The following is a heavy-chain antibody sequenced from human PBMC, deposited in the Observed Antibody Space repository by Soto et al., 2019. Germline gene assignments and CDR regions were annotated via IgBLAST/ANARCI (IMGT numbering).Heavy chain of an antibody. Sequence: SETMSLTCTVSGDSISRGFYYWSWIRQHPGKGLEWIGNIYHTGSTDFNPSLKSRLTMSVDTSKNQFSLRLTSVTAADMAVYYCTRLGSEYGSGPLFYYIIWCPGALVTGSS. CDR2: IYHTGST. CDR1: GDSISRGFYY. CDR3: TRLGSEYGSGPLFYYII. V-gene: IGHV4-31*03. D-gene: IGHD3-10*01. J-gene: IGHJ4*02.